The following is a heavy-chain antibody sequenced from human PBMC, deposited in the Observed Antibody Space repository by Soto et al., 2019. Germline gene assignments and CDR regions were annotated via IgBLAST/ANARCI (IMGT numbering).Heavy chain of an antibody. CDR1: GFTFSSYS. Sequence: GGSLRLSCAASGFTFSSYSMNWVRQAPGKGLEWVSYISSSSSTIYYADSVKGRFTISRDNAKNSLYLQVNSLRAEDTAVYYCAREAPYCSGGSCYYYWGQGTLVTVSS. D-gene: IGHD2-15*01. CDR3: AREAPYCSGGSCYYY. V-gene: IGHV3-48*01. J-gene: IGHJ4*02. CDR2: ISSSSSTI.